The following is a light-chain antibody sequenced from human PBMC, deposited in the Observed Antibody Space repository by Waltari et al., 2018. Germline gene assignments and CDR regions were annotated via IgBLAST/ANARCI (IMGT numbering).Light chain of an antibody. V-gene: IGLV8-61*01. CDR3: ALYMGSGIWV. J-gene: IGLJ3*02. Sequence: QTVVTQEPSLSVSPGGTVTTNCAFSSGSLSTTSYPTWYQQTPGHAPRTLVYKANARSSGVPDRFSGSILGNTAALTITGAQADDESDYYCALYMGSGIWVFGGGTRLTVL. CDR1: SGSLSTTSY. CDR2: KAN.